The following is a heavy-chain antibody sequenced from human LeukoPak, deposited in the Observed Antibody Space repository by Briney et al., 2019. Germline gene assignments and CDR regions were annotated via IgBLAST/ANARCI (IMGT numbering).Heavy chain of an antibody. Sequence: PGGSLRLSCAASGFTFSNYAMSWVRQAPGKGLEWVSAISGSGGSTYYADSVKGRFTISRDNSKNTLYLQMSSQRAEDTAIYYCAKDRFGNSYGYPALYSGPDHWGQGTLVTVST. J-gene: IGHJ4*02. CDR2: ISGSGGST. V-gene: IGHV3-23*01. CDR3: AKDRFGNSYGYPALYSGPDH. CDR1: GFTFSNYA. D-gene: IGHD5-18*01.